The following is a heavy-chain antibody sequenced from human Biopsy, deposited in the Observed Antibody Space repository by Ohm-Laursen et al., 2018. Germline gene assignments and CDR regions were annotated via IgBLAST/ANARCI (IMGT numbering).Heavy chain of an antibody. CDR3: ARGQALKSFDY. J-gene: IGHJ4*02. CDR2: IYHSGST. Sequence: SETLSLTCAVSGYSISSGYYWGWIRQPPGKRLEWIGSIYHSGSTYYNPSLKSRVTISVDTSKNQFSLKLRSVTAADTAGYYCARGQALKSFDYWGQGTLVTVSS. V-gene: IGHV4-38-2*01. CDR1: GYSISSGYY.